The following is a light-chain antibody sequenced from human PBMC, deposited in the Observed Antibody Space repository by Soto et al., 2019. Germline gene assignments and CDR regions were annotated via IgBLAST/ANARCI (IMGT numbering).Light chain of an antibody. V-gene: IGKV1-12*01. J-gene: IGKJ4*01. CDR1: QGISTY. CDR2: AAS. CDR3: QQANSFPIT. Sequence: DIQMTQSPSSVSASVGDRVTITCRASQGISTYLAWYQKKPGKAPKLLIYAASYLQSGVPSRLSGSGSGTDFTLTISSLQPEDFATYYCQQANSFPITFGGGTKVEIK.